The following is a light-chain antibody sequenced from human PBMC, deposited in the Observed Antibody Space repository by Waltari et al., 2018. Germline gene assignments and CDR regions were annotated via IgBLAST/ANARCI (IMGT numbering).Light chain of an antibody. CDR2: DVR. J-gene: IGLJ2*01. CDR3: ISYSSSATGHVI. CDR1: SSDVGGYNC. V-gene: IGLV2-14*03. Sequence: SALTQPASVSGSPGQSITISCTGTSSDVGGYNCFSWFQQYPGKAPQPIFYDVRHRPSGVSIRVSGSKSGDTASLTLSGLQADDEADYHCISYSSSATGHVIIGGGTKLTVL.